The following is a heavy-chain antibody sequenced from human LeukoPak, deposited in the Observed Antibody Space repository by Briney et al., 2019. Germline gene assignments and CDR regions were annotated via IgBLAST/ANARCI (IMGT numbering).Heavy chain of an antibody. CDR3: ARTLRWVVTATGGVQNWIDP. CDR1: GYSISISYY. J-gene: IGHJ5*02. Sequence: PSETLSLTCTVSGYSISISYYWGWIRRPPGKGLEWIGRIYHSGSTDYNPSLKSRVTISVDTPKNQFSLKLHSVTAADTAVYYRARTLRWVVTATGGVQNWIDPWGQGTLVTVSS. CDR2: IYHSGST. V-gene: IGHV4-38-2*02. D-gene: IGHD2-21*02.